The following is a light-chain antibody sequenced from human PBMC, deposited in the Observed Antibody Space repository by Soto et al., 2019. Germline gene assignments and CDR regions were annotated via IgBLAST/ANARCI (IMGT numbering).Light chain of an antibody. V-gene: IGLV2-14*01. CDR1: SSDVGGYNY. J-gene: IGLJ1*01. CDR3: SSYTSSSTV. Sequence: SALTQPASVSGSPGQSITISCTGTSSDVGGYNYVSWYQQRPGKAPKLMIYEVSNRPSGVSNRFSGSKSGNTASLTISGLQAEDEADYYCSSYTSSSTVFGTGTKVTVL. CDR2: EVS.